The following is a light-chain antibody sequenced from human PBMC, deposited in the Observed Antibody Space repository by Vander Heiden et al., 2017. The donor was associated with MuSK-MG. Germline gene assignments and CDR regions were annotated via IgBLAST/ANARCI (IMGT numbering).Light chain of an antibody. J-gene: IGKJ2*01. CDR1: QDINNY. V-gene: IGKV1-33*01. Sequence: DIQMTQSPSSLSASVGDRVTITCQASQDINNYVNWYQQKPGKAPKLLIFDASNFHTGVPATFRGSGSGTDFTFTINSLQPEDFATYHCQQDDKVPHNFGQGTRLEIK. CDR2: DAS. CDR3: QQDDKVPHN.